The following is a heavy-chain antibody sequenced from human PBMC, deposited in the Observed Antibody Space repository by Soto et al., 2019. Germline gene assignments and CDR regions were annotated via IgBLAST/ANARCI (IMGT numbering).Heavy chain of an antibody. D-gene: IGHD2-2*01. J-gene: IGHJ4*02. Sequence: SETLSLTCTVSGGSISSGGYYWSWIRQHPGKGLEWIGYIYYSGSTYYNPSLKSRVTISVDTSKNQFSLKLSSVTAADTAVYYCAREDRRSGPANFDYWGQGTLVTVSS. CDR1: GGSISSGGYY. CDR2: IYYSGST. V-gene: IGHV4-31*03. CDR3: AREDRRSGPANFDY.